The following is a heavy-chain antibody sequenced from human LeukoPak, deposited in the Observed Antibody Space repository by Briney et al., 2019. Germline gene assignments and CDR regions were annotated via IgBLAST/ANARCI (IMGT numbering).Heavy chain of an antibody. J-gene: IGHJ4*02. Sequence: GASVKVSCRTYGGTFSSYAITWVRQAPGQGFEWMGRTNPMLDESNYAQKFQGRVTITADKSTSTAYMELTSLKSEDTAVYYCARETNWGPHYWGQGTLVTVSS. CDR1: GGTFSSYA. CDR3: ARETNWGPHY. D-gene: IGHD7-27*01. CDR2: TNPMLDES. V-gene: IGHV1-69*04.